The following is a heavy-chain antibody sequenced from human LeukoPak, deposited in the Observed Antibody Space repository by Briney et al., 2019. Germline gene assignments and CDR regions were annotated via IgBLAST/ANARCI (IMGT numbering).Heavy chain of an antibody. D-gene: IGHD3-10*01. J-gene: IGHJ4*02. Sequence: PGGSLRLSCAASGCTVSSNYMNWVRQAPGQGLEWVSVINSGGSTHYADSVKGRFTISRDNSKNTLYLQMNSLRAEDTAVYYCARDLYYYGSGSDNFLYYWGQGTLVTVSS. CDR3: ARDLYYYGSGSDNFLYY. V-gene: IGHV3-53*01. CDR2: INSGGST. CDR1: GCTVSSNY.